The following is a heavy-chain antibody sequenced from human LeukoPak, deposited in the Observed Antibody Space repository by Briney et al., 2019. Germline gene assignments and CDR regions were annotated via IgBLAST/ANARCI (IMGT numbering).Heavy chain of an antibody. CDR2: IYPGDSDT. J-gene: IGHJ6*02. V-gene: IGHV5-51*01. Sequence: GESLKISCKGSGYSFTSYWIGWVRQMPGKGLEWMGIIYPGDSDTRYSPSFQGQVTISADKSISTAYLQWSSLRASDTAMYYCAAGSSWVAARPYYYYGMDVWGQGTTITVSS. CDR3: AAGSSWVAARPYYYYGMDV. CDR1: GYSFTSYW. D-gene: IGHD6-6*01.